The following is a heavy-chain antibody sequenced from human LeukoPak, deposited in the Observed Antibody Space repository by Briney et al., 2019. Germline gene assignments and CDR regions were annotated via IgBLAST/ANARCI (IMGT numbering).Heavy chain of an antibody. J-gene: IGHJ6*02. CDR2: IYTSGST. CDR3: ARDAIFGYSYGLYYGMDV. Sequence: NTSETLSLTCTVSGGSISSYYWSWIRQPAGKGLEWIGRIYTSGSTNYNPSLKSRVTMSVDTSKNQFSLKLSSVTAADTAVYYCARDAIFGYSYGLYYGMDVWGQGTTVTVSS. CDR1: GGSISSYY. D-gene: IGHD5-18*01. V-gene: IGHV4-4*07.